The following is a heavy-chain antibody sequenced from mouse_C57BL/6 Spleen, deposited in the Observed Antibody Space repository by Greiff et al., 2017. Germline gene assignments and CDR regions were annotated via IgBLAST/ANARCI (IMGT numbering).Heavy chain of an antibody. CDR2: ISYDGSN. CDR1: GYSITSGYY. J-gene: IGHJ2*01. D-gene: IGHD4-1*01. Sequence: EVKLLESGPGLVKPSQSLSLTCSVTGYSITSGYYWNWIRQFPGNKLEWMGYISYDGSNNYNPSLKNRISITRDTSKNQFFLKLNSVTTEDTATYYCASQTGHFDYWGQGTTLTVSS. CDR3: ASQTGHFDY. V-gene: IGHV3-6*01.